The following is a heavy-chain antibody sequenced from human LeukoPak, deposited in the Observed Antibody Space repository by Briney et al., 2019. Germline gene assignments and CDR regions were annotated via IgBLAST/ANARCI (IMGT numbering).Heavy chain of an antibody. Sequence: SVTVSCKASGGTFSSYAISWVRQAPGQGLEWMGGIIPIFGTANYAQKFQGRVTITTDESTSTAYMELSSLRSEDTAVYYCARSITFYYYYYMDVWGKGTTVTVSS. D-gene: IGHD1-14*01. CDR2: IIPIFGTA. J-gene: IGHJ6*03. V-gene: IGHV1-69*05. CDR3: ARSITFYYYYYMDV. CDR1: GGTFSSYA.